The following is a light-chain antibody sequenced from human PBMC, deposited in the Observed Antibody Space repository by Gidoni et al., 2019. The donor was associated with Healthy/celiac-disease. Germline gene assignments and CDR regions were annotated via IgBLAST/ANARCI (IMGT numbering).Light chain of an antibody. CDR3: QQYNNWPPWT. Sequence: EIVMPPSPATLSVSPGERATLSCRASQSVSSNLAWYQQKPGQAPRLLIYDASTRATGIPARFSGSGSGTEFTLTISSLQSEDFAVDYCQQYNNWPPWTFXXXTKVEFK. CDR1: QSVSSN. J-gene: IGKJ1*01. CDR2: DAS. V-gene: IGKV3-15*01.